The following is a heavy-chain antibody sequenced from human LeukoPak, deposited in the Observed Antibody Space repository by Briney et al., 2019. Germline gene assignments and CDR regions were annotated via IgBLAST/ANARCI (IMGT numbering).Heavy chain of an antibody. J-gene: IGHJ4*02. CDR3: TKVRSGSSNWALRVFDY. CDR1: GFTFSSEA. V-gene: IGHV3-23*01. CDR2: ISPAGGTT. D-gene: IGHD6-13*01. Sequence: GGSLRLSCTVSGFTFSSEAMGWVRQPPGGGLEWVSTISPAGGTTYYAESMKGRFTISRDNSKSTLYLQMNNLGVEDTAVYYCTKVRSGSSNWALRVFDYWGQGALVTVSS.